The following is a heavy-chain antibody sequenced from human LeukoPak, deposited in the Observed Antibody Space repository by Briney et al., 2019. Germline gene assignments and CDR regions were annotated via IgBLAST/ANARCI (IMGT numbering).Heavy chain of an antibody. J-gene: IGHJ4*02. CDR3: ARDNDSRDPPHFDY. CDR2: IIPIFGTA. V-gene: IGHV1-69*06. Sequence: SVKVSCKASGGTFTSYAISWVRQAPGQGLEGRGGIIPIFGTANYAQKFQGRVTITADKSTSTAYMELSSLRSEDTAVYYCARDNDSRDPPHFDYWGQGTLVTVSS. CDR1: GGTFTSYA. D-gene: IGHD3-16*01.